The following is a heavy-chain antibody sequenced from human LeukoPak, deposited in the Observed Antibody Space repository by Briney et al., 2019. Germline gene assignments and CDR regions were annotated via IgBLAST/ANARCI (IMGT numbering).Heavy chain of an antibody. D-gene: IGHD1-26*01. Sequence: PGGSLRLSCAASGFTFDDYAMHWVRQAPGKGLEWVSGISGSGGSTYYADSVKGRFTISRDNSKNTLYLQMNSLRAEDTAVYYCAREGGSRVVIYFDYWGQGTLVTVSS. V-gene: IGHV3-23*01. J-gene: IGHJ4*02. CDR3: AREGGSRVVIYFDY. CDR2: ISGSGGST. CDR1: GFTFDDYA.